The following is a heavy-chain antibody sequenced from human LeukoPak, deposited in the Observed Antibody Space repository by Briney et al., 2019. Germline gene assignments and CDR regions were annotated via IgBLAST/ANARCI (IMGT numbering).Heavy chain of an antibody. J-gene: IGHJ4*02. CDR3: ASGEQWLYFDY. CDR1: GFTFSSYS. V-gene: IGHV3-48*04. D-gene: IGHD6-19*01. CDR2: ISSSGSTI. Sequence: HPGGSLRLSCAASGFTFSSYSMNWVRQAPGKGLEWVSYISSSGSTIYYADSVKGRFTISRDNAKNSLYLQMNSLRAEDTAVYYCASGEQWLYFDYWGQGTLVTVSS.